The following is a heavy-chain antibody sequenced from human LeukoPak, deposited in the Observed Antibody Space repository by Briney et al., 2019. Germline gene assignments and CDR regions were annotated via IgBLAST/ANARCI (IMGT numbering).Heavy chain of an antibody. V-gene: IGHV1-2*02. CDR2: IYPDSGGT. J-gene: IGHJ4*02. CDR3: AKVTSITTDY. Sequence: GASVKVSCKASEYTFTGYYIHWVRQAPGQGLEWMGWIYPDSGGTNYAQKFQGRVTMTRDTFISTAYMELSSLTSDDTAVYYCAKVTSITTDYWGQGTLVTVSS. D-gene: IGHD2-21*02. CDR1: EYTFTGYY.